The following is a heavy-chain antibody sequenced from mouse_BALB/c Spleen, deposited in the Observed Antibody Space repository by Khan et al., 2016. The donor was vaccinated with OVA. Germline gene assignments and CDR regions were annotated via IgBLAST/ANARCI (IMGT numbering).Heavy chain of an antibody. V-gene: IGHV5-6*01. J-gene: IGHJ3*01. Sequence: EVELVESGGDLVKPGGSLKLSCEASGFTFSSYGMSWVRQTPDKRLEWVATISNGGSYTYYPDSVKGRLTISRDNVNTTLYLQMSSLKSEDTAMYYCARRPFFAAAAWFAYWGQGTLVTVSA. CDR3: ARRPFFAAAAWFAY. CDR2: ISNGGSYT. CDR1: GFTFSSYG.